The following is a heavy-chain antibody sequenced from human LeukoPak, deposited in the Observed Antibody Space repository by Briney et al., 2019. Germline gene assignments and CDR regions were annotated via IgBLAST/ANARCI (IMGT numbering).Heavy chain of an antibody. D-gene: IGHD6-19*01. CDR3: ARDGWVDY. V-gene: IGHV3-48*03. J-gene: IGHJ4*02. CDR2: ISSSGRTI. Sequence: GGSLRLSCAAPGFTFSSYEMNWVRQAPGKGLEWVSYISSSGRTIFNADSVKGRFTISRDNAKNSLFLQMNSLRAEDTAVYYCARDGWVDYWGQGTLVTVSS. CDR1: GFTFSSYE.